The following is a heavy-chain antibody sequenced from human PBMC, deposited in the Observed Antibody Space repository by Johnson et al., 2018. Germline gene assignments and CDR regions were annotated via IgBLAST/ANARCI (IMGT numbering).Heavy chain of an antibody. V-gene: IGHV1-69*09. J-gene: IGHJ3*02. CDR2: IIPIVGVT. D-gene: IGHD2-15*01. Sequence: QVQLVQSGAEVKKPGSSVKVSCKASGGTFSSYTISWVRQAPGQGLEWMGRIIPIVGVTNYAQKFQGRVTITAEKSTDTAYMELGSLRSADTALDYCARAAEVGPRDAFDIWGQGTMVTVSS. CDR3: ARAAEVGPRDAFDI. CDR1: GGTFSSYT.